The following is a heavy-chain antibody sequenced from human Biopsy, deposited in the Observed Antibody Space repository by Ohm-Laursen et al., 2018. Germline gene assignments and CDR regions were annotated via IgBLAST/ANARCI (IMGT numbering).Heavy chain of an antibody. V-gene: IGHV3-53*01. D-gene: IGHD3-10*01. J-gene: IGHJ4*02. CDR2: IFAGGGCT. CDR3: ARTIMVGGVILNYFDY. Sequence: SLRLSCAASGFTFSGFSMNWVRQAQGKGLDWVSIIFAGGGCTYYADSVKGRITISRDISENTVSLQMNSLRAEDTAVYYCARTIMVGGVILNYFDYWGQGTLVTVSS. CDR1: GFTFSGFS.